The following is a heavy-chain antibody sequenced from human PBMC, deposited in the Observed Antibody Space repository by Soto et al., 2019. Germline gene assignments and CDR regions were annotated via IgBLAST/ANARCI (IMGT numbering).Heavy chain of an antibody. D-gene: IGHD1-26*01. CDR2: VIPVLGQA. J-gene: IGHJ4*02. V-gene: IGHV1-69*13. CDR3: ARVGGVGAPPGADY. CDR1: GGIFSSYA. Sequence: SVKVSCKASGGIFSSYAISWLRQAPGQGLEWMGAVIPVLGQAYYARALQDRVTISADESTRTAYMELSSLTSEDTAVYFCARVGGVGAPPGADYWGQGTLVTVSS.